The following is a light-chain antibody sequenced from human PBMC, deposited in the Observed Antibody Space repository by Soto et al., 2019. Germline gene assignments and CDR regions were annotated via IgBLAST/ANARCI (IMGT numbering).Light chain of an antibody. Sequence: QSVLTQPPSASGTPGQRVTISCSGSSSNIGTNTVNWYQQFPRSAPKLLMYSSNQRPSGVPDRFSGSKSGNTASLTISGLQAEDEADYYCCSYAGSYTLVFGGGTKLTVL. V-gene: IGLV1-44*01. CDR3: CSYAGSYTLV. CDR1: SSNIGTNT. J-gene: IGLJ2*01. CDR2: SSN.